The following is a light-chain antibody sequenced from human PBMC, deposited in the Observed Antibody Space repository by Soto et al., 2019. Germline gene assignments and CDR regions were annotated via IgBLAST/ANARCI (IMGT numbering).Light chain of an antibody. CDR2: EAS. J-gene: IGKJ5*01. V-gene: IGKV1-9*01. Sequence: DIQMTQSPSRLSASVGDRVTITCRASHDISTYLAWYQQKPGKAPKLMIYEASTLQSGVPSRFSGSGSGTEFTLTISGLLPEDFATYHCQQLNTLPFTFGQGTRLEIK. CDR1: HDISTY. CDR3: QQLNTLPFT.